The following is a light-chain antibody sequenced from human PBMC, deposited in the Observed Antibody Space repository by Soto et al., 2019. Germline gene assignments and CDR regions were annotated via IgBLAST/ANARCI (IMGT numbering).Light chain of an antibody. Sequence: EIVLTQAPGTLSLSACEWGTLSVRASQSVSNNYLAWYQQKPGQAPRLLIYGASNRATGIPDRFSGSGSGTDFTLTISRLEPEDFAVYYCQQYGSSGTFGQGAKVDIK. V-gene: IGKV3-20*01. CDR3: QQYGSSGT. J-gene: IGKJ1*01. CDR1: QSVSNNY. CDR2: GAS.